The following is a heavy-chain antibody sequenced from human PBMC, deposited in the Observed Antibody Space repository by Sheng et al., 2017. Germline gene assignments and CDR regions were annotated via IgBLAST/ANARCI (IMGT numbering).Heavy chain of an antibody. CDR2: IIPILGIA. CDR3: ARDRRGRGASYPHS. CDR1: GGTFSSYT. D-gene: IGHD5-18*01. J-gene: IGHJ4*02. Sequence: QVQLVQSGAEVKKPGSSVKVSCKASGGTFSSYTISWVRQAPGQGLEWMGRIIPILGIANYAQKFQGRVTITADKSTSTAYMELSSLRSEDTAVYYCARDRRGRGASYPHSWGQGTLVTVSS. V-gene: IGHV1-69*08.